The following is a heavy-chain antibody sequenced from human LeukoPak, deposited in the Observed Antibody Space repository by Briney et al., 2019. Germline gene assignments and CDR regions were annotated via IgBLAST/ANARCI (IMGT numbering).Heavy chain of an antibody. V-gene: IGHV1-69*13. CDR2: IIPIFGTA. CDR1: GYTFSSYA. J-gene: IGHJ5*02. Sequence: SVKVSCKASGYTFSSYAISWVRQAPGQGLEWMGGIIPIFGTANYAQKFQGRVTITADESTSTAYMELSSLRSEDTAVYYCASLYGDYRGWFDPWGQGTLVTVSS. CDR3: ASLYGDYRGWFDP. D-gene: IGHD4-17*01.